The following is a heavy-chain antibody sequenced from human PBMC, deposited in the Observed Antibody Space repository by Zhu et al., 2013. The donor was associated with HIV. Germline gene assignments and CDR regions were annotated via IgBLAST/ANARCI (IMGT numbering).Heavy chain of an antibody. V-gene: IGHV1-3*01. Sequence: VQLVQSGAEVKKPGASVKVSCKASGYTFTSYVMHWVRQAPGQRLEWMGWINAGNSNTKYSQNFQGRITITRDTSASTAYMELSSLRSKDTAVYYCARDQCSGGTCYSDAFDIWGQGTMVTVSS. D-gene: IGHD2-15*01. CDR1: GYTFTSYV. CDR2: INAGNSNT. CDR3: ARDQCSGGTCYSDAFDI. J-gene: IGHJ3*02.